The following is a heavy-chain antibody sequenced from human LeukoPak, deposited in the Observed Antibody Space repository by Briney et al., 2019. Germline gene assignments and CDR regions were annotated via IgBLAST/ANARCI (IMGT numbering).Heavy chain of an antibody. CDR3: AREGYSSSWSYYYYYMDV. D-gene: IGHD6-13*01. J-gene: IGHJ6*03. Sequence: GGSLRLSCAASGFTFSSYAMHWVRQAPGKGLEWVAVISYDGSNKYYADSVKGRFTISRDNSKNTLYLQMNSLRAEDTAVYYCAREGYSSSWSYYYYYMDVWGKGTTVTVSS. CDR2: ISYDGSNK. V-gene: IGHV3-30*04. CDR1: GFTFSSYA.